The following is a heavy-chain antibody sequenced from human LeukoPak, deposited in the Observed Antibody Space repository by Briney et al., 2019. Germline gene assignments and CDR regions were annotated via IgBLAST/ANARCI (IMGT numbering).Heavy chain of an antibody. CDR3: ARDAVAGRVYYFDY. D-gene: IGHD6-19*01. J-gene: IGHJ4*02. V-gene: IGHV4-59*01. Sequence: SETLSLTCTVSGGSITGYYWGWIRQPPAKGLEWLGYIYHSGSTKYNPSLKSRVTMSVDTSKNHFSLKLSSVTAADTAVYYCARDAVAGRVYYFDYWGQGILVTVSS. CDR1: GGSITGYY. CDR2: IYHSGST.